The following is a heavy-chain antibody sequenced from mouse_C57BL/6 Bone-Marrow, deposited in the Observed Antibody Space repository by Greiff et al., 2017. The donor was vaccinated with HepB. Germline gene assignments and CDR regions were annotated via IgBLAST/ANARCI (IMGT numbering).Heavy chain of an antibody. CDR2: SRNKANDYTT. CDR3: ARDADGYYGFAY. Sequence: EVHLVESGGGLVQSGRSLRLSCATSGFTYSDFYMEWVRQAPGKGLEWIAASRNKANDYTTEYSASVKGRFIVSRDTSQSILYLQMNALRAEDTAIYYCARDADGYYGFAYWGQGTLVTVSA. CDR1: GFTYSDFY. D-gene: IGHD2-3*01. V-gene: IGHV7-1*01. J-gene: IGHJ3*01.